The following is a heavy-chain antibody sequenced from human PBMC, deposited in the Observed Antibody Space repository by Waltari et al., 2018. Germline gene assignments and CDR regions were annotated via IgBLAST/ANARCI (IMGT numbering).Heavy chain of an antibody. CDR3: ARHGTRITMTSSFHY. D-gene: IGHD3-3*01. V-gene: IGHV4-38-2*01. J-gene: IGHJ4*02. Sequence: QVQLQESGPGLVKPSETLSPTCVVSGYSISRGYYWGWIRQPPGKGLERIGSIYHSGSTYYNPSLKSRVTMSIDTSRNQFSLKLTSVTAADTAVYYCARHGTRITMTSSFHYWGQGTLVTVSS. CDR1: GYSISRGYY. CDR2: IYHSGST.